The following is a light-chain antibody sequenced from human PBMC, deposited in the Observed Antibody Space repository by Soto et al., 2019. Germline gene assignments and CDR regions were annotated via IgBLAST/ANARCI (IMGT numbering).Light chain of an antibody. CDR2: WAS. CDR1: QSVLYNSNNKNY. Sequence: DIVMTQSPDSLAVSLGERATINCKSSQSVLYNSNNKNYLVWYQQKPGQPPKLLIYWASTRESGVPDRVSGSGSGTDFTLAISSLQAEDVAVYYCQQYYSTPFTFGGGTKVDIK. J-gene: IGKJ4*01. V-gene: IGKV4-1*01. CDR3: QQYYSTPFT.